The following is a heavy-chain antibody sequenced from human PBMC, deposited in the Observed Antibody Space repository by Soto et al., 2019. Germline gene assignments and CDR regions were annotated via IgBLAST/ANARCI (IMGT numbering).Heavy chain of an antibody. D-gene: IGHD2-15*01. CDR2: IIPILGIA. CDR3: ARDGPGVVAAYDAFDI. CDR1: GGTFSSYT. Sequence: GASVKVSCKASGGTFSSYTISWVRQAPGQGLEWMGRIIPILGIANYAQKFQGRVTITADKSTSTAYMELSSLRSEDTAVYYCARDGPGVVAAYDAFDIWGQGTMVTVSS. V-gene: IGHV1-69*04. J-gene: IGHJ3*02.